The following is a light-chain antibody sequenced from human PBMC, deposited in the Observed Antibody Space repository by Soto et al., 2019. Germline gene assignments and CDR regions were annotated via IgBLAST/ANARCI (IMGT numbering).Light chain of an antibody. CDR1: QTISSW. V-gene: IGKV1-5*03. CDR2: KAS. J-gene: IGKJ1*01. Sequence: DIQMTQSPSTLSGSVGDRVTITCRASQTISSWLAWYQQKPGKAPKLLIYKASTLKSGVPSRFSGSGSGTEFTLTISSLQPDVFATYYCKHYNSYSEAFGQGTKVELK. CDR3: KHYNSYSEA.